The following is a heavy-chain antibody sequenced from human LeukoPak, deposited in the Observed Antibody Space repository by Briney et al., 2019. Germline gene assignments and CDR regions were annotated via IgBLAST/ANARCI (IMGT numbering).Heavy chain of an antibody. V-gene: IGHV4-4*07. Sequence: PSETLSLTCTVSGGSISSYYWSWVRQPAGKGLEWIGRMDTSGSTNYNPSLKSRVTMSVDASKNQFSLKLSSVTAADTAVYYCARDKEILLWFGELTGDAFDIWGQGTMVTVSS. CDR1: GGSISSYY. J-gene: IGHJ3*02. D-gene: IGHD3-10*01. CDR2: MDTSGST. CDR3: ARDKEILLWFGELTGDAFDI.